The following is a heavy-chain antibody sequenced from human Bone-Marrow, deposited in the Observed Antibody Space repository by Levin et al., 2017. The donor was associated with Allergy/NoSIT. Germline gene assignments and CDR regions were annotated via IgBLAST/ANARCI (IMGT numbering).Heavy chain of an antibody. D-gene: IGHD2-2*01. CDR1: GASVSGADYY. CDR2: IYHNGIT. V-gene: IGHV4-30-4*01. CDR3: ARSPDCTTTRCFSLFDY. J-gene: IGHJ4*02. Sequence: SETLSLTCTVSGASVSGADYYWSWIRQPPGKGLEWVWYIYHNGITFYSPSLKSRLTISLDTSKNHFSLNLNSVTAADTAVYYCARSPDCTTTRCFSLFDYWGQGALVTVSS.